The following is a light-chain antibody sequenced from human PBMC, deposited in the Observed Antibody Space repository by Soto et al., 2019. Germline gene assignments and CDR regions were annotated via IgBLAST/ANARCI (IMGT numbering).Light chain of an antibody. Sequence: FVLTQSPGTLSFSXGERATLSCRASQTVRNKSLAWYQQKPGKXPRLLXYDASSRAHGSPDRFSGGGSGTDFTRTISRLEHEDFAVYYGQQFSSYPLTFGGGTKVDIK. J-gene: IGKJ4*01. V-gene: IGKV3-20*01. CDR2: DAS. CDR1: QTVRNKS. CDR3: QQFSSYPLT.